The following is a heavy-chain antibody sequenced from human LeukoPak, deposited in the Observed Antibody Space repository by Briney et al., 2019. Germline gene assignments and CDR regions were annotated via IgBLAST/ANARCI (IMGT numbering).Heavy chain of an antibody. CDR3: ARRGSSSWPNWFDP. Sequence: GGSLRLSCATSGFTFSSYWMTWVRQTPGKGLEWVANIKQDGSEKYYVDSVKGRFTISRDNAKNSLYLQMNSLRAEDTAVYYCARRGSSSWPNWFDPWGQGTLVTVSS. D-gene: IGHD6-13*01. CDR2: IKQDGSEK. CDR1: GFTFSSYW. V-gene: IGHV3-7*03. J-gene: IGHJ5*02.